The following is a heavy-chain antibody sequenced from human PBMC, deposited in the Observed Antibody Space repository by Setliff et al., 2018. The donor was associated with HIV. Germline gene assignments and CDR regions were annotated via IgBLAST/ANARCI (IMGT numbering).Heavy chain of an antibody. V-gene: IGHV3-43D*03. CDR3: ASPVFYGGNSS. CDR2: ISWDGGSS. J-gene: IGHJ5*02. CDR1: GFTFDDYA. Sequence: GGSLRLSCAASGFTFDDYAMHWVRQAPGKGLEWVSFISWDGGSSDYVESVKGRFTISRDNANNSLYPQMNSLRAEDTAVYYCASPVFYGGNSSWGQGTLVTVS. D-gene: IGHD4-17*01.